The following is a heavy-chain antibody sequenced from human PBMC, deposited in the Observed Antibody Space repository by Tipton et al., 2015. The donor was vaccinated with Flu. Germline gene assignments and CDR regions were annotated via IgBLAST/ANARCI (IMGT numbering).Heavy chain of an antibody. CDR3: ARDRITMVRGVPHDAFDI. D-gene: IGHD3-10*01. Sequence: TLSLTCTVSGGSISSGSYYWSWIRQPAGKGLEWIGRIYTSGSTNYNPSLKSRVTISVDTSKNQFSLKLSSVTAADTVVYYCARDRITMVRGVPHDAFDIWGQGTMVTVSS. V-gene: IGHV4-61*02. CDR2: IYTSGST. J-gene: IGHJ3*02. CDR1: GGSISSGSYY.